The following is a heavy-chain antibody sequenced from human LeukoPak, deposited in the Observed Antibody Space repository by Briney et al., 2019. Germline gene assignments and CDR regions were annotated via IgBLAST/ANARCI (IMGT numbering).Heavy chain of an antibody. V-gene: IGHV3-23*01. D-gene: IGHD3-22*01. CDR1: GFTFSSYA. CDR2: ISGSGGST. Sequence: PGGSLRLSCAASGFTFSSYAMSWVRQAPGKGLEWVSAISGSGGSTYYADSVKGRFTISRDNSKNTLYLQMNNLRAEDTAVYYCAKDRSWDSSGYYYARVYNWFDPWGQGTLVTVSS. J-gene: IGHJ5*02. CDR3: AKDRSWDSSGYYYARVYNWFDP.